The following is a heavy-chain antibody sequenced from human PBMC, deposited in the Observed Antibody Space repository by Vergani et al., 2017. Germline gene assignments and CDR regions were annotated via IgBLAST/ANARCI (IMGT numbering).Heavy chain of an antibody. J-gene: IGHJ4*02. D-gene: IGHD3-22*01. CDR3: ARLYGRDSSGSKYFDY. V-gene: IGHV5-51*01. CDR2: IHPADSDT. CDR1: GYSFTNYW. Sequence: EVQLVQSGAEVKKPGESLKISCQISGYSFTNYWIGWVRQMPGKGLEWMGIIHPADSDTRYSPSVQGQVTISVDKYISTPYLQRSSLRASDSAMYYCARLYGRDSSGSKYFDYWGQGTLVTVSS.